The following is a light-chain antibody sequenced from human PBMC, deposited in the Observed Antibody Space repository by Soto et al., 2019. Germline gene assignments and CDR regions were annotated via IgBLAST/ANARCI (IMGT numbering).Light chain of an antibody. CDR2: ENK. J-gene: IGLJ2*01. CDR3: QSYDDDFVI. Sequence: NFMLTQPHSVSESPGKTVTISCTRSSGSIANNYVQWYQQRPGSAPTIVIYENKLRPSGGPGRFSSSTDGSSNSASLTISGLQTEDEADYYCQSYDDDFVIFGGGTKVTVL. V-gene: IGLV6-57*04. CDR1: SGSIANNY.